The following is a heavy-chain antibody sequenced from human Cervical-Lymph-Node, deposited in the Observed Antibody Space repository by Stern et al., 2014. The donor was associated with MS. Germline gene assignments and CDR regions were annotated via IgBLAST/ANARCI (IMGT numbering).Heavy chain of an antibody. J-gene: IGHJ2*01. V-gene: IGHV4-38-2*02. CDR1: RYSINSDYY. CDR2: IYHSGST. CDR3: ARARAIAVAFDL. D-gene: IGHD6-19*01. Sequence: MQLVESGPGLVKPSETLSLTCTVSRYSINSDYYWGWIRQPPGKGLEWIGSIYHSGSTYYNSSLKSRVTISVDTSKNQFPRKLGSVTAADTAVYYCARARAIAVAFDLWGRGTLVTVSS.